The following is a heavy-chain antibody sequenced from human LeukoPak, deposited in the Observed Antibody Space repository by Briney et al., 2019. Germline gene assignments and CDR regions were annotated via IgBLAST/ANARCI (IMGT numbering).Heavy chain of an antibody. CDR3: AKLKGWYGEGYFDY. J-gene: IGHJ4*02. Sequence: GGSLRLSCAASGFTVSSNYMSWVRQPPGMGLEWVSVIYSGGTTFYADSVKGRFTISRDNSKNTLYLQMNSLRADDTAVYYCAKLKGWYGEGYFDYWGQGTVVTVSS. CDR1: GFTVSSNY. D-gene: IGHD3-10*01. V-gene: IGHV3-53*01. CDR2: IYSGGTT.